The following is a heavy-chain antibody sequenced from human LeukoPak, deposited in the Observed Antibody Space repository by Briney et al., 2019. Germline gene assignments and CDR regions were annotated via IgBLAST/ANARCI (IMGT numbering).Heavy chain of an antibody. V-gene: IGHV5-51*01. CDR3: ARMLAVSGSGCDY. CDR1: GYHFTNYW. J-gene: IGHJ4*02. Sequence: AGGSLEISREGSGYHFTNYWIGWVPQMPGKGLEWMGIIYPGDYDTSYSPSFRGQVIISAHKSISTAYLQWSSLQDSDAAMYYCARMLAVSGSGCDYWGQGTLVTVSS. D-gene: IGHD2-15*01. CDR2: IYPGDYDT.